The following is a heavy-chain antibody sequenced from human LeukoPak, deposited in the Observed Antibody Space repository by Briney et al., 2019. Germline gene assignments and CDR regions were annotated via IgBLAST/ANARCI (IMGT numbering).Heavy chain of an antibody. V-gene: IGHV3-30-3*01. CDR3: ARSDSSGWYPGDY. CDR2: ISYDGSNK. Sequence: GRSLRLSCAASGFTFSSYAMHWVRQAPGKGLEWVAVISYDGSNKYYADSVKGRFTISRDNSKNTLYLQMNSLRAKDTAVYYCARSDSSGWYPGDYWGQGTLVTVSS. D-gene: IGHD6-19*01. CDR1: GFTFSSYA. J-gene: IGHJ4*02.